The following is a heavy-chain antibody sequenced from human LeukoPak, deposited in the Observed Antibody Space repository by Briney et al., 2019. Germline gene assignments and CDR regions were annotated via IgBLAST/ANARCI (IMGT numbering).Heavy chain of an antibody. CDR2: TYYRSKWYN. V-gene: IGHV6-1*01. D-gene: IGHD6-19*01. CDR3: ARVGSASNGWYFSD. J-gene: IGHJ4*02. CDR1: GDSVFSNSS. Sequence: SQTLSLTCAISGDSVFSNSSWNWIRQSPSRGLEWLGRTYYRSKWYNDYVVSVKSRININPDTSKNQFSLQLNSVAPEDTAVYYCARVGSASNGWYFSDWGQGTLVTVSS.